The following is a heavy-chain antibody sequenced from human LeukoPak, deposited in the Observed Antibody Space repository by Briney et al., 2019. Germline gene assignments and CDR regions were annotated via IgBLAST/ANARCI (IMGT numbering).Heavy chain of an antibody. CDR2: ISSSGVYI. Sequence: GGSLRLSCAASGFTFNMYTMNWVRQAPGKGLEWVSSISSSGVYIYYVDSVKGRFTISRDNAKNSLYLQMNSLRADDTAIYYCARDRRLQLWSPAGFDYWGQGTLVTASS. D-gene: IGHD5-18*01. V-gene: IGHV3-21*01. CDR3: ARDRRLQLWSPAGFDY. CDR1: GFTFNMYT. J-gene: IGHJ4*02.